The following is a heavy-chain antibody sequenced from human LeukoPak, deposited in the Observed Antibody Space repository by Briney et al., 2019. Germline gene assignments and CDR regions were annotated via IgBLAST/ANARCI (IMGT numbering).Heavy chain of an antibody. CDR1: GGTFSIYA. V-gene: IGHV1-69*13. CDR3: ARELERRYYYYGMDV. CDR2: IIPIFGTA. J-gene: IGHJ6*02. D-gene: IGHD1-1*01. Sequence: SVKVSCKASGGTFSIYAISWVRQAPGQGLEWMGGIIPIFGTANYAQKFQGRVTITADESTSTAYMELSSLRSEDTAVYYCARELERRYYYYGMDVWGQGTTVTVSS.